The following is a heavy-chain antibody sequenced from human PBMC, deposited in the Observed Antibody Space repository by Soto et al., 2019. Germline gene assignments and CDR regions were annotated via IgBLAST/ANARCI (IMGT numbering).Heavy chain of an antibody. J-gene: IGHJ4*02. Sequence: GGSLRLSCTTSEFTFGDYAMSWFRQAPGKGLEWVGFIRSKAYGGTTEYAASVKGRFTISRDDSKSIAYLQMNSLKTEDTAVYYCTRPTGIRYFDWLSTYWGQGTLVTVSS. V-gene: IGHV3-49*03. CDR2: IRSKAYGGTT. D-gene: IGHD3-9*01. CDR1: EFTFGDYA. CDR3: TRPTGIRYFDWLSTY.